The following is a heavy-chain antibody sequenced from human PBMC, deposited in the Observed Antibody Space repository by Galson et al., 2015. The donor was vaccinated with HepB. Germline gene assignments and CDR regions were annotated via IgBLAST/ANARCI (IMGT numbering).Heavy chain of an antibody. CDR2: IKSKTDGGTT. Sequence: SLRLSCAASGFTFSNAWMSWVRQAPGKGLEWVGRIKSKTDGGTTDYAAPVKGRFTISRDDSKNTLYLQMNSLKTEDTAVYYCTSFCWDTAMVTFSWGQGTLVTVSS. V-gene: IGHV3-15*01. CDR1: GFTFSNAW. D-gene: IGHD5-18*01. CDR3: TSFCWDTAMVTFS. J-gene: IGHJ4*02.